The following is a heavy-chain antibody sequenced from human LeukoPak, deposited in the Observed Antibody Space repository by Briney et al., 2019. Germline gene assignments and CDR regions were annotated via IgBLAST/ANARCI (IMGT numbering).Heavy chain of an antibody. CDR1: GFTFSSYT. V-gene: IGHV3-21*01. CDR2: ISSSSNYI. J-gene: IGHJ6*01. Sequence: PGGSLGLSCAASGFTFSSYTMNWVRQAPGKGLEWVSYISSSSNYIYYADSVKGRFTISRDNAENSLYLQMNSLRAEDTAVYYCARGSEGYCSGGGCYYGMDVWGQGTTVTVSS. D-gene: IGHD2-15*01. CDR3: ARGSEGYCSGGGCYYGMDV.